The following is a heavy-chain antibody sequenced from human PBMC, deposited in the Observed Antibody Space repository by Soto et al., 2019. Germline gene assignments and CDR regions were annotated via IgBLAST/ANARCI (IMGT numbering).Heavy chain of an antibody. V-gene: IGHV4-34*01. CDR3: ARFRSGYDYGPYDAFDI. D-gene: IGHD5-12*01. J-gene: IGHJ3*02. CDR2: INHSGST. Sequence: TSETLSLTCAVYGGSFSGYYWSWIRQPPGKGLEWIGEINHSGSTNYNPSLKSRVTISVDTSKNQFSLKLSSVTAADTAVYYCARFRSGYDYGPYDAFDIWGQGTMVTVSS. CDR1: GGSFSGYY.